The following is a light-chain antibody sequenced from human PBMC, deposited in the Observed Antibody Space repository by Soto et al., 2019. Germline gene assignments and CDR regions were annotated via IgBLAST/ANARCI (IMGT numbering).Light chain of an antibody. V-gene: IGKV3-20*01. CDR3: QQYDDSPGT. J-gene: IGKJ1*01. Sequence: EIVLTQSPGTLSLSPGERATLSCRASQSVSNNYLAWYQQKPGQAPRLLIYGASNRATAIPDRFSGSGSGTDFTLTISRLEPEDFAVYYCQQYDDSPGTFGQGTKVDIK. CDR1: QSVSNNY. CDR2: GAS.